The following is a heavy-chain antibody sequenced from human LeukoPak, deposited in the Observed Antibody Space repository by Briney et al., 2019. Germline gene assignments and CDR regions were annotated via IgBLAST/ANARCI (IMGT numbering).Heavy chain of an antibody. J-gene: IGHJ4*02. CDR2: IYYSGST. D-gene: IGHD5-18*01. V-gene: IGHV4-59*08. CDR1: GGSISSYY. Sequence: SETLSLTCTVSGGSISSYYWSWIRQPPGKGLEWIGYIYYSGSTNYNPSLKSRVTISVDTSKNQFPLKLSSVTAADTAVYYCARHVDTAMVYYFDYWGQGTLVTVSS. CDR3: ARHVDTAMVYYFDY.